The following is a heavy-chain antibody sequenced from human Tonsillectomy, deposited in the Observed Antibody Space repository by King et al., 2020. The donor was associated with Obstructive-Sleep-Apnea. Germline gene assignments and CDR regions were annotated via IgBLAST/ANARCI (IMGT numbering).Heavy chain of an antibody. CDR1: GYTFTIYG. Sequence: QLVQSGAEVKNPGASVKVSCKASGYTFTIYGISWVRQAPGQGLEWMGWINGYNGNTNYVQKLQDRVTMTTDSSTGTAYMELRSLRSDDTAVYYCARYAIAAAGSTDHFDYWGQGTLVTVSS. CDR3: ARYAIAAAGSTDHFDY. D-gene: IGHD6-13*01. CDR2: INGYNGNT. V-gene: IGHV1-18*04. J-gene: IGHJ4*02.